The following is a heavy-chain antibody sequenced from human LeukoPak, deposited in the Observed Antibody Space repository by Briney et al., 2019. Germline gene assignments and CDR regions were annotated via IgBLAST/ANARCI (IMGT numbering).Heavy chain of an antibody. Sequence: ASVKVSCKASGYTFTSYGISWVRQAPGQGLEWMGLISAYNGNTNYAQKLQGRVTMTTDTSTSTAYMELRSLRSDDTAIYYCARDRILLLGGDYWGQGTLVTVSS. CDR1: GYTFTSYG. CDR2: ISAYNGNT. D-gene: IGHD3-10*01. J-gene: IGHJ4*02. V-gene: IGHV1-18*01. CDR3: ARDRILLLGGDY.